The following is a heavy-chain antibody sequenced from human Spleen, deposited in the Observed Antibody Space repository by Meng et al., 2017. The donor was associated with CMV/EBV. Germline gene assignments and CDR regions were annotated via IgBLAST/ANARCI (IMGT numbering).Heavy chain of an antibody. V-gene: IGHV3-30*02. CDR1: GFTFSSYG. J-gene: IGHJ4*02. Sequence: GESLKISCAASGFTFSSYGMHWVRQAPGKGLEWVAFIRYDGNNKYYADSVKGRFTISRDNSKNTLYLQMNSLRAEDTAVYYCAKASVHYDYWGQGTLVTVSS. CDR3: AKASVHYDY. CDR2: IRYDGNNK.